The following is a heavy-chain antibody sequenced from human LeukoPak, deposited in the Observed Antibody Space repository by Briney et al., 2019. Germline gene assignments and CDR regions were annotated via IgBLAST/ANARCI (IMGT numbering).Heavy chain of an antibody. CDR3: ARAGPSYYDSSGYDY. V-gene: IGHV3-53*01. D-gene: IGHD3-22*01. Sequence: GGSLRLSCAASGFTVSSNYMSWVRQAPGKGLEWVSVIYSGGSTYYADSVKGRFTISRDNSKNTLYLQMNSLRAEDTAVYYCARAGPSYYDSSGYDYWGQGAQVTVSS. CDR1: GFTVSSNY. CDR2: IYSGGST. J-gene: IGHJ4*02.